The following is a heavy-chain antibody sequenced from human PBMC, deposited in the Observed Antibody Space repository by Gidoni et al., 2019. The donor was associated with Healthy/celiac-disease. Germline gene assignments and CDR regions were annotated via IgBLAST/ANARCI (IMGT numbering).Heavy chain of an antibody. V-gene: IGHV3-33*01. J-gene: IGHJ6*02. Sequence: QVQLVESGGGVVQPGRSLRLSCAASGFTFSSYGMHLVRQAPGKGLEWVAVIWYDGSNKYYADSVKGRFTISRDNSKNTLYLQMNSLRAEDTAVYYCARDRAAAVTWSPWYYYYGMDVWGQGTTVTVSS. CDR1: GFTFSSYG. CDR2: IWYDGSNK. D-gene: IGHD6-13*01. CDR3: ARDRAAAVTWSPWYYYYGMDV.